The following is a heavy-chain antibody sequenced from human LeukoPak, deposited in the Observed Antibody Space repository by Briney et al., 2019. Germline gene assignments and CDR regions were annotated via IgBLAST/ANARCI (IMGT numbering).Heavy chain of an antibody. CDR1: GGSISNSSYY. J-gene: IGHJ5*02. Sequence: SETLSLTCTVSGGSISNSSYYWGWIRQPPGKGLEWIGSIYYSGSTYYNPSLKSRVTISVDTSKNQFSLKLSSVTAADTAVYYCARDPTVGLWFGELLNWFDPWGQGTLVTVSS. CDR2: IYYSGST. V-gene: IGHV4-39*07. D-gene: IGHD3-10*01. CDR3: ARDPTVGLWFGELLNWFDP.